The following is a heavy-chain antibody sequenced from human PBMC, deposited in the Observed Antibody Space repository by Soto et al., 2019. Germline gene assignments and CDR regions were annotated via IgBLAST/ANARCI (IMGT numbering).Heavy chain of an antibody. CDR2: NSAYNGNT. Sequence: VSVKVSSKASGYTFTSYGISWVRQAPGQRLEWMGWNSAYNGNTNYAQKLQGRVTMTTDTSTSTAYMELRSLRSDDTAVYYCARDVGDIGVVPAQNFDYWGQGTLVTVSS. V-gene: IGHV1-18*01. J-gene: IGHJ4*02. CDR1: GYTFTSYG. D-gene: IGHD2-2*01. CDR3: ARDVGDIGVVPAQNFDY.